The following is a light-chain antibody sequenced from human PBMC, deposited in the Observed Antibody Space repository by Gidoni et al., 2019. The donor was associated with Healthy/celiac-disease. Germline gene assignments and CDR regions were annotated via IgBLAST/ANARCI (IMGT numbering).Light chain of an antibody. CDR2: AAS. J-gene: IGKJ2*01. CDR1: QGISSY. CDR3: QQLYT. Sequence: DIQLTQSPSFLSASVGDRDTITCRASQGISSYLAWYQQKPGKAPKLLIYAASTLQSGVPSRFSGSGSGTEFTLTISSLRPEDFATYYCQQLYTFXQXTKLEIK. V-gene: IGKV1-9*01.